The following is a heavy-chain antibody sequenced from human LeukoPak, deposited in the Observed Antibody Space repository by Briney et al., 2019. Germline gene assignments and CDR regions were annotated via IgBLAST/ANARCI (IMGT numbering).Heavy chain of an antibody. CDR2: IYYSGST. CDR3: ARASFDY. Sequence: PSETLSLTCAVSGGSISSSSYYWGWIRQPPGKGLEWIGSIYYSGSTYYNPSLKSRVTISVDTSKNQFSLKLSSVTAADTAVYYCARASFDYWGQGTLVTVSS. V-gene: IGHV4-39*07. CDR1: GGSISSSSYY. J-gene: IGHJ4*02.